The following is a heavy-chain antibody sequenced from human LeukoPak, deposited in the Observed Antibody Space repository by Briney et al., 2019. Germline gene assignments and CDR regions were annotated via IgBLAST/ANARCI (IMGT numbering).Heavy chain of an antibody. J-gene: IGHJ3*02. CDR1: GFTFSSYA. CDR2: ISYDGSNK. V-gene: IGHV3-30*04. Sequence: GRSLRLSCAASGFTFSSYAMHWVRQAPGKGLEWVAVISYDGSNKYYADSVKGRFTISRDNSKNTLYLQMNSLRAEDTAVYYCARWRLDAFDIWGQGTMVTVSS. CDR3: ARWRLDAFDI.